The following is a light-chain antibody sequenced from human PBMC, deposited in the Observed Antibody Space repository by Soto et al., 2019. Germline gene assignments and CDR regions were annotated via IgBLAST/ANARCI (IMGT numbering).Light chain of an antibody. CDR3: QQYNHWWT. CDR1: QSVSTN. V-gene: IGKV3-15*01. J-gene: IGKJ1*01. CDR2: GTS. Sequence: EIVMTQSPATLSVSPGGRATLSCWASQSVSTNLAWYQQKPGQAPRLIVYGTSTRATGVPGRFSGSGSGTEFTLTITSLQSEDCAVYYCQQYNHWWTFGQGTSVEIK.